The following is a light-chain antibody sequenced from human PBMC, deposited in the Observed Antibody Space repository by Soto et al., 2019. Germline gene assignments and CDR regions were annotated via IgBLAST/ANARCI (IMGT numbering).Light chain of an antibody. CDR2: DAS. Sequence: EIVLTQSPVTLSLSPGERATLSCRASQSVSSYLAWYQHKPGQAPRLLIYDASNRATGIPARFSGSGSGTDFTLTIASLEPEDFAVYYCQQRSNWLGTFGQGTKLEIK. V-gene: IGKV3-11*01. J-gene: IGKJ2*01. CDR1: QSVSSY. CDR3: QQRSNWLGT.